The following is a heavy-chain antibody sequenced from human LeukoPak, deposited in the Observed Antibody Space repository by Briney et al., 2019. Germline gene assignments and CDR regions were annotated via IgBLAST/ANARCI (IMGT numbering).Heavy chain of an antibody. Sequence: ASVKVSSRASGYTFTSYGISWVRQAPGQGLEWMGWISAYNGNTNYAQKLQGRVTMTTDTSTSTAYMELRSLRSDDTAVYDCASAGYSSGWYDFDYWGQGTLVTVSS. CDR1: GYTFTSYG. J-gene: IGHJ4*02. D-gene: IGHD6-19*01. CDR2: ISAYNGNT. CDR3: ASAGYSSGWYDFDY. V-gene: IGHV1-18*01.